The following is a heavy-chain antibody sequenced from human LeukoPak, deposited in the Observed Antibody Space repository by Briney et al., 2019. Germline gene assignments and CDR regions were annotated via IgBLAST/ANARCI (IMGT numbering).Heavy chain of an antibody. Sequence: PSETLSLTCTVSGGAISSYYWSWIRQPPGKGLEWIGYIYYSGSTYYNPSLKSRVTISVDTSKNQFSLKLSSVTAADTAVYYCARAQNYYDSSGYLSYFDYWGQGTLVTVSS. V-gene: IGHV4-30-4*01. CDR1: GGAISSYY. D-gene: IGHD3-22*01. CDR2: IYYSGST. CDR3: ARAQNYYDSSGYLSYFDY. J-gene: IGHJ4*02.